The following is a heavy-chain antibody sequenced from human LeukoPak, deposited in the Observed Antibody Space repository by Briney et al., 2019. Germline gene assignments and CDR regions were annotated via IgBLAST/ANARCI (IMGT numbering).Heavy chain of an antibody. CDR3: VSGGAYCGADCYLPAFDY. D-gene: IGHD2-21*02. J-gene: IGHJ4*02. CDR2: IYYSGNT. V-gene: IGHV4-31*03. CDR1: GGSISSPGSY. Sequence: PSETLSLTCTVSGGSISSPGSYWSWNRQHPGKGLEWIGYIYYSGNTYYNPSLKSRVTISVDTSRNQFSLKLSSVTAADTPVYYCVSGGAYCGADCYLPAFDYWGQGTLVTVSS.